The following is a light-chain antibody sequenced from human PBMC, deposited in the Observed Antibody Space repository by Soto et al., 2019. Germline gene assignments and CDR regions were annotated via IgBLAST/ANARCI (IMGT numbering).Light chain of an antibody. J-gene: IGKJ4*01. CDR3: QQYNNWPSLT. V-gene: IGKV3-15*01. Sequence: EIVITQSPATLSVSPGERATLSCRASESVSINLAWCQHKPGQAPRLLIYGAATRATGIPARFSGSGSGTEFTLTISSLQSEDFAVYYCQQYNNWPSLTFGGGTKVDIK. CDR1: ESVSIN. CDR2: GAA.